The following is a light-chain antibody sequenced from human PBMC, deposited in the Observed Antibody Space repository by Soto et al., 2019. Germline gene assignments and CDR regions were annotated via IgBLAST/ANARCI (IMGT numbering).Light chain of an antibody. CDR1: SGYTNYA. J-gene: IGLJ3*02. CDR3: QTWGPGIRV. CDR2: VNRDGDH. V-gene: IGLV4-69*01. Sequence: QSVLTQSPSASASLGASVKVTCSLSSGYTNYAIAWHQQKPGKGPRYLMKVNRDGDHTKGDGIPDRFSGSSSGAERYLTISSLQSEDEADYYCQTWGPGIRVFGGGTKVTVL.